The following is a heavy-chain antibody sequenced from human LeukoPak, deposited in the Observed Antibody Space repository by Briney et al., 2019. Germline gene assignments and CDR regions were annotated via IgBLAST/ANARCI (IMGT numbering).Heavy chain of an antibody. CDR1: GFTFSSYW. J-gene: IGHJ4*02. D-gene: IGHD3-10*01. Sequence: GGSLRLSCAASGFTFSSYWMSWVRQAPGKGLEWVSSISSSSSYIYYADSVKGRFTISRDNAKNSLYLQMNSLRAEDTAVYYCARAPTYYYGSGDDYWGQGTLVTVSS. CDR2: ISSSSSYI. CDR3: ARAPTYYYGSGDDY. V-gene: IGHV3-21*01.